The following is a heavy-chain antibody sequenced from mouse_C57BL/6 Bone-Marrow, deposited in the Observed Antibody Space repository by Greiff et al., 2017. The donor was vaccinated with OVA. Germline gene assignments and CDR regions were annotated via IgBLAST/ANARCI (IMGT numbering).Heavy chain of an antibody. CDR3: ARYKGRVAVDYFDY. J-gene: IGHJ2*01. CDR2: IRNKPNGSTT. CDR1: GFTFTNHY. V-gene: IGHV7-3*01. Sequence: EVQRVESGGGLVQPGDSLSLSCAASGFTFTNHYMSWVRQPPGKALEWLAFIRNKPNGSTTEYSASVKGRFTISRDNSQSILYLQMNALRAEDSATYYCARYKGRVAVDYFDYWGQGTALTVSS. D-gene: IGHD1-1*01.